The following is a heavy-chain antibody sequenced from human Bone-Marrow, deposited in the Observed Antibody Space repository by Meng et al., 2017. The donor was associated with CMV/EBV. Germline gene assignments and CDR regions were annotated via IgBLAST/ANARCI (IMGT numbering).Heavy chain of an antibody. Sequence: SVKVSCKASGGTFSSYAISWVRQAPGQGLEWMGGIIPILGIANYAQKFQGRVTITADKSTSTAYMELSSLRSEDTAVYYCAAAASQQLVDPHTHYYYYYGMDVWGQGTTVTVSS. CDR1: GGTFSSYA. CDR3: AAAASQQLVDPHTHYYYYYGMDV. CDR2: IIPILGIA. J-gene: IGHJ6*02. D-gene: IGHD6-6*01. V-gene: IGHV1-69*10.